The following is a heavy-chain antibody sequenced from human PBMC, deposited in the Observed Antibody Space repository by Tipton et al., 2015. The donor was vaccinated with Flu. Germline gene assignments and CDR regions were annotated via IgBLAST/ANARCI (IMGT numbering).Heavy chain of an antibody. J-gene: IGHJ6*02. CDR3: ARDDGDYGSESYHYYYGMDV. Sequence: TLSLTCTVSGGSISSSSYYWAWVRQPPGKGLEWIGSVYYTGTTYYNPSLKSRVAISVDTSKNQFSLKLSSVTAADTAVYYCARDDGDYGSESYHYYYGMDVWGQGTTVTVSS. CDR2: VYYTGTT. CDR1: GGSISSSSYY. D-gene: IGHD3-10*01. V-gene: IGHV4-39*07.